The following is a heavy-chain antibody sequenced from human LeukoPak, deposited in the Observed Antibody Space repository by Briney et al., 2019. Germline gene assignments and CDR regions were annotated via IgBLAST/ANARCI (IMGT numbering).Heavy chain of an antibody. D-gene: IGHD2-15*01. CDR1: GCSISSYY. CDR2: IYYSKRT. J-gene: IGHJ5*02. V-gene: IGHV4-59*01. Sequence: PSETLSLTCTVSGCSISSYYWSWIRQPPGKGLEWIGYIYYSKRTNYNPSLNSPITITVNTSNNHFFLKLSSVTAADAAVYYCARVMGYCSGGRCYSGWFAPWGQGTLVTVSS. CDR3: ARVMGYCSGGRCYSGWFAP.